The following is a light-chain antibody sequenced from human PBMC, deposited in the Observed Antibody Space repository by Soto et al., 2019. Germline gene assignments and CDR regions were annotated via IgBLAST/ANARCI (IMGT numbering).Light chain of an antibody. CDR1: QSVSSSF. CDR2: GAS. V-gene: IGKV3-20*01. CDR3: HQYDSSPST. Sequence: EIVLTQSPGTLSLSPGERATLSCRASQSVSSSFLAWYQQKPGQAPRLLIYGASSRATGIPDRFSGSGSGTDFTLTISRLEPEDFAVYYCHQYDSSPSTFGPGTKVDI. J-gene: IGKJ3*01.